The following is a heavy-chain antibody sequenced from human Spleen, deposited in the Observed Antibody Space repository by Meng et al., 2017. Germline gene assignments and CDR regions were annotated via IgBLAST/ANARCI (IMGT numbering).Heavy chain of an antibody. J-gene: IGHJ4*02. CDR1: GFTFSTYA. CDR3: AKEVRGGNYQY. CDR2: INGSSTYT. V-gene: IGHV3-23*01. Sequence: EVQLLESEGGLVQPGGSLRLSCAASGFTFSTYAMSWVRQAPGKGLAWVSSINGSSTYTYYADSVKGRFTTSRDNSKNTLYLQMNSLRAEDTAIYYCAKEVRGGNYQYWGQGTLVTVSS. D-gene: IGHD4-23*01.